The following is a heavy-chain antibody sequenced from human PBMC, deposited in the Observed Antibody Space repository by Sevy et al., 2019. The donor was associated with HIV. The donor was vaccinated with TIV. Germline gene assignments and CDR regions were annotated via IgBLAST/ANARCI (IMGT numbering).Heavy chain of an antibody. J-gene: IGHJ3*01. CDR1: GFTFSSYG. CDR3: AKYPYPF. Sequence: GGALRLSCAASGFTFSSYGMHWVRQAPGKGLEWVAVISYDGSNKYYADSVKGRFTISRDNSKNTLYLQMNSLRAEDTAVYYCAKYPYPFWGQGTMVTVSS. CDR2: ISYDGSNK. V-gene: IGHV3-30*18.